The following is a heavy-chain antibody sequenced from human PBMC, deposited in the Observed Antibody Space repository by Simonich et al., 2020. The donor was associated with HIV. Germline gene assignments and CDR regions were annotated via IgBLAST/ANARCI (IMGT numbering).Heavy chain of an antibody. CDR2: ISYDGSNK. CDR1: GFTFSSYA. J-gene: IGHJ4*02. D-gene: IGHD3-16*01. CDR3: ASGGSISSVWADDY. Sequence: QVQLVESGGGVVQPGRSLRLSCAASGFTFSSYAMHWVRQAPGKGLEVVAVISYDGSNKYYADSVKGRFTISRDNCKNTLYLQMNSLRAEDTAVYYCASGGSISSVWADDYWGQGTLVTVSS. V-gene: IGHV3-30*07.